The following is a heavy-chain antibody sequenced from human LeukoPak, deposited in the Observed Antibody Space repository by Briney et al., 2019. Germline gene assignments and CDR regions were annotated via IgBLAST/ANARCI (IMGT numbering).Heavy chain of an antibody. Sequence: GGSLRLSCAASGFTFSSYSMNWVRQAPGKGLEWVSYISSSSSTIYYADSVKGRFTISRDNAKNSLYLQMNGLRAEDTAVYYCARDPIVVVVAANRYFDYWGQGTLVTVSS. CDR3: ARDPIVVVVAANRYFDY. D-gene: IGHD2-15*01. V-gene: IGHV3-48*04. J-gene: IGHJ4*02. CDR1: GFTFSSYS. CDR2: ISSSSSTI.